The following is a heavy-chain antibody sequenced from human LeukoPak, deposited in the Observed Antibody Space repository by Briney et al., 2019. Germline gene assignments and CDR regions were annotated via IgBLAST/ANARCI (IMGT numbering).Heavy chain of an antibody. CDR2: INHSGST. Sequence: SETLSLTCAVYGGSISGYYWSWIRQPPGKGLEWIGEINHSGSTNYNPSLKSRVTISVDTSKNQFSLKLSSVTAADTAVYYYARLRYCTDGVCPWGQGTLVTVSS. V-gene: IGHV4-34*01. CDR3: ARLRYCTDGVCP. D-gene: IGHD2-8*01. J-gene: IGHJ5*02. CDR1: GGSISGYY.